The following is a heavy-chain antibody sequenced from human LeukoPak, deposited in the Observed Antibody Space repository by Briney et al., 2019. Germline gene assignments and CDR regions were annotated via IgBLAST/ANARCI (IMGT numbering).Heavy chain of an antibody. CDR2: MYTSGST. D-gene: IGHD6-6*01. CDR3: ARDLWDSSSRFFDY. CDR1: GGSISSGSYY. Sequence: SQTLSLTCTVSGGSISSGSYYWSWIRQPAGKGLEWIGRMYTSGSTNYNPSLKSRVTISVDTSKNRFSLKLSSVTAADTAVYYCARDLWDSSSRFFDYWGQGTLVTVSS. V-gene: IGHV4-61*02. J-gene: IGHJ4*02.